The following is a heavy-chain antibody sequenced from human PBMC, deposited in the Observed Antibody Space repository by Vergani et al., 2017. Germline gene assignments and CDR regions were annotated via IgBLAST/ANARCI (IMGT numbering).Heavy chain of an antibody. D-gene: IGHD2-21*02. V-gene: IGHV1-69*01. Sequence: VQLVQSGAEVKKPGASVKVSCKASGYTFTSYAISWVRQAPGQGLEWMGGISPIFGTVNYAQKFQGRVTITADESTSTGYMERSSLRSEDTAVYYCARVGVVTTHRYGMDVWGQGTTVTVSS. CDR1: GYTFTSYA. CDR3: ARVGVVTTHRYGMDV. CDR2: ISPIFGTV. J-gene: IGHJ6*02.